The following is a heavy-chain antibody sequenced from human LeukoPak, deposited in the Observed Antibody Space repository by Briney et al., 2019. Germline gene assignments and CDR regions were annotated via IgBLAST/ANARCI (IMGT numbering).Heavy chain of an antibody. J-gene: IGHJ4*02. CDR3: ARSRIQLWFDY. D-gene: IGHD5-18*01. V-gene: IGHV1-69*04. CDR1: GGTLSSYA. Sequence: GALVKVSCKASGGTLSSYAISWLRQAPGQGLEWMGRIIPILGIANYAQKFQGRVTITADKSTSTAYMELSSLRSEDTAVYYCARSRIQLWFDYWGQGTLVTVSS. CDR2: IIPILGIA.